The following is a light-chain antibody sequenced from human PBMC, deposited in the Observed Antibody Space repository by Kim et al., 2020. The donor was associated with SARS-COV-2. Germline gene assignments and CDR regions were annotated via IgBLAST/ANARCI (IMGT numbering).Light chain of an antibody. Sequence: VAVGDRVPLSCRAIQCIRSALAWSQQKPGKAPNLLIYDSSYLKSGVPSRCSGSGSGTDFTLSISMLQPEDFATYYCQQYNKYPLTFGQGTRLEIK. J-gene: IGKJ5*01. CDR1: QCIRSA. V-gene: IGKV1D-13*01. CDR3: QQYNKYPLT. CDR2: DSS.